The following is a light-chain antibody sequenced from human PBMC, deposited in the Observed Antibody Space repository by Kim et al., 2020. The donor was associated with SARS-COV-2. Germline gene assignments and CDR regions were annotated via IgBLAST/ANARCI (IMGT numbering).Light chain of an antibody. CDR2: EVS. CDR3: CSYAGSGRV. J-gene: IGLJ1*01. Sequence: PETTITISCTGNSSDVGGCNLVSWYQQHPGKAPKLMLYEVSKRPSGVSNRVSGSKSGYTASLTISGLQAEDEADYYCCSYAGSGRVFGTGTKVTVL. V-gene: IGLV2-23*02. CDR1: SSDVGGCNL.